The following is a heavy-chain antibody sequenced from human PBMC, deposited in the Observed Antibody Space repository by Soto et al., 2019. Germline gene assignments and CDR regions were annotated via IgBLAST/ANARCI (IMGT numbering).Heavy chain of an antibody. V-gene: IGHV3-15*01. CDR2: IKSKTDGGTT. CDR3: ATNPGWYDY. D-gene: IGHD6-19*01. CDR1: GFTFSNAW. Sequence: EVQLVESGGGLVKPGGSLRLSCAASGFTFSNAWMSWVRQAPGKGLEWVGRIKSKTDGGTTDYAAPVKGIFTISSDDSKNTLYLKMNSLNTGDSAVYYFATNPGWYDYWGQGTLVIVSS. J-gene: IGHJ4*02.